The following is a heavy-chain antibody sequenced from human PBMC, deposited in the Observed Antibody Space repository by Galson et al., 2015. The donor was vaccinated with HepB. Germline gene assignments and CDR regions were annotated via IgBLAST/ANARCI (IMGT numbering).Heavy chain of an antibody. Sequence: SLRLSCAASGFTFSSYSMNWVRQAPGKGLEWVSYISSSSSTIYYADSVKGRFTISRDNAKNSLYLQMNSLRAEDTAVYYCARAQSIVVADAGAFDIWGQGTMVTVSS. CDR2: ISSSSSTI. J-gene: IGHJ3*02. V-gene: IGHV3-48*01. CDR1: GFTFSSYS. D-gene: IGHD3-22*01. CDR3: ARAQSIVVADAGAFDI.